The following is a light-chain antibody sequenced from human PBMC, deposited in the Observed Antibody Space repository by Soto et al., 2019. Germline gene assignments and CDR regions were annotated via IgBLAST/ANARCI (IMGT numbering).Light chain of an antibody. Sequence: QSALTQPASVSGSPGQSITISCTGTSSDVGSYNLVSWYQQHPGKAPKLMIYEVSKRPSGVSNRFSGFKSGNTASLTISGLQAEDEADYYCCSYAGSSSYVFGTGTKVTVL. CDR2: EVS. CDR3: CSYAGSSSYV. CDR1: SSDVGSYNL. V-gene: IGLV2-23*02. J-gene: IGLJ1*01.